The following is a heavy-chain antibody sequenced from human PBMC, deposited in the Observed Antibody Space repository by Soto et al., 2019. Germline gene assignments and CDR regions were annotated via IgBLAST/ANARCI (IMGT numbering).Heavy chain of an antibody. CDR3: ARDSLSYGIRAYYFDY. CDR2: IYTSGST. J-gene: IGHJ4*02. D-gene: IGHD5-18*01. Sequence: SETLSLTCTVSGGSISSYYWSWIRQPAGKGLEWIGRIYTSGSTNYNPSLKSRVTMSVDTSKNQFSLKLSFVTAADTAVYYCARDSLSYGIRAYYFDYWGQGTLVTVSS. V-gene: IGHV4-4*07. CDR1: GGSISSYY.